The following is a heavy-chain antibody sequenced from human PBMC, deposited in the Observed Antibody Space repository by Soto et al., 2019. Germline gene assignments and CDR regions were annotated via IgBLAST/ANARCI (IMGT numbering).Heavy chain of an antibody. CDR2: IYYDGNT. CDR1: GGYITSNIRY. D-gene: IGHD1-26*01. J-gene: IGHJ5*01. Sequence: PSETLSLTCIVSGGYITSNIRYWGWIRQPPGKGLESIGNIYYDGNTYYNPSLKSRVTISLDTSNNQLSLQLNSVTPDDSAVYYCARLIGNSWLDSWGQGTLVTVSS. V-gene: IGHV4-39*01. CDR3: ARLIGNSWLDS.